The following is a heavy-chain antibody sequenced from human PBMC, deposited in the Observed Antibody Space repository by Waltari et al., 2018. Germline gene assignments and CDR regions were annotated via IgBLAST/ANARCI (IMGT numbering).Heavy chain of an antibody. J-gene: IGHJ3*01. CDR2: LYYTGTP. Sequence: QLQLQESGPGLLKPSETLSLTCTLSGGSISSSSYSWGWIRQPPGKGLEWIADLYYTGTPYYNPSLKSRVTISVDTSRNQFSLKLSSVTAADTAVYFCARRSGYYDLWGQGTMVTVSS. CDR1: GGSISSSSYS. CDR3: ARRSGYYDL. D-gene: IGHD3-3*01. V-gene: IGHV4-39*07.